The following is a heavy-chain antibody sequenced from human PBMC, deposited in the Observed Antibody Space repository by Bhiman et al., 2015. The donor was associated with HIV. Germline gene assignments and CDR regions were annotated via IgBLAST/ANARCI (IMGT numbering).Heavy chain of an antibody. CDR3: ATGNPGGTYVYYFDY. CDR2: IKSKTDGGTT. Sequence: EVQLVESGGGLVKPGGSLRLSCAASGFTFSSYSMTWVRQAPGKGLEWVGRIKSKTDGGTTDYAAPVKGRFTISRDDSKNTLYLQMKSLKTEDTGVYYCATGNPGGTYVYYFDYWGQGTLVTVSS. D-gene: IGHD1-1*01. J-gene: IGHJ4*02. CDR1: GFTFSSYS. V-gene: IGHV3-15*01.